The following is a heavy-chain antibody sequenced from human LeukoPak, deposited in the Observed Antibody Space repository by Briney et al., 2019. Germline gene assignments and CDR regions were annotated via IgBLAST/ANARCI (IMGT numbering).Heavy chain of an antibody. CDR1: GFTFDDYA. Sequence: GRSLRLSCAASGFTFDDYAMHWVRQAPGKGLEWVSGISWNSGSIGYADSVKGRFTISRDNAKNSLYLQMNSLRAEDTALYYYAKDYGSGWGFFDYWGQGTLVTVSS. CDR3: AKDYGSGWGFFDY. D-gene: IGHD6-19*01. CDR2: ISWNSGSI. V-gene: IGHV3-9*01. J-gene: IGHJ4*02.